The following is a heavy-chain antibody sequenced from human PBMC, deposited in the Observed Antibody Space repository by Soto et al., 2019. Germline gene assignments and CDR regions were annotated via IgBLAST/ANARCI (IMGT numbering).Heavy chain of an antibody. V-gene: IGHV1-18*01. CDR2: ISAFNGNT. D-gene: IGHD3-9*01. CDR3: ARSRDILTGGDY. J-gene: IGHJ4*02. Sequence: QVQLVQSGAEVKKPGASVKVACKASGYTFTSYGITWVRQAPGQGLEWMGWISAFNGNTNYAQKLQGRVTITTDTSTSTAYMELRSLRSADTAVYYCARSRDILTGGDYWGQGTLVTVSS. CDR1: GYTFTSYG.